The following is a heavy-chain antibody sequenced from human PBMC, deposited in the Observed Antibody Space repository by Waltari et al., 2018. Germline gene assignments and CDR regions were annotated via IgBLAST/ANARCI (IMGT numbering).Heavy chain of an antibody. J-gene: IGHJ4*02. CDR1: GFTFSSSA. CDR2: ISYDGSNK. D-gene: IGHD3-10*01. Sequence: QVQLVESGGGVVQPGRSLRLSCAASGFTFSSSAMHGVRQAPGKGLEWVAVISYDGSNKYYADSVKGRFTISRDNSKNTLYLQMNSLRAEDTAVYYCARDHGSGSYSDYWGQGTLVTVSS. CDR3: ARDHGSGSYSDY. V-gene: IGHV3-30-3*01.